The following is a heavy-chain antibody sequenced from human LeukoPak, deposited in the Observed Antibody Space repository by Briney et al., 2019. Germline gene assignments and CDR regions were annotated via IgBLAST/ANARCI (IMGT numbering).Heavy chain of an antibody. D-gene: IGHD6-19*01. CDR3: ARGFASGWYSRYDP. Sequence: PSETLSLTCTVSGDPFSRGSYYWGWVRQPPGKELEWVGYVYHTGSTNYNPSLKSRVTISVDTSKNEFSLKMSSVTAADTAVYYCARGFASGWYSRYDPWGQGTLVTVSS. V-gene: IGHV4-61*01. CDR1: GDPFSRGSYY. CDR2: VYHTGST. J-gene: IGHJ5*02.